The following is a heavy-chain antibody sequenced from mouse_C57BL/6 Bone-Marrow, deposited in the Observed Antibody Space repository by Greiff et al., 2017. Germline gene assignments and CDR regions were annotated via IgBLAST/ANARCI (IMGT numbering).Heavy chain of an antibody. CDR3: ARQDYGSSYDYAMDY. J-gene: IGHJ4*01. D-gene: IGHD1-1*01. V-gene: IGHV5-15*01. CDR1: GFTFSDYG. CDR2: ISNLAYSI. Sequence: EVQVVESGGGLVQPGGSLKLSCEASGFTFSDYGMAWVRQAPRKGPEWVAFISNLAYSIYYADTVTGRFTISRENTKNTLYLEMSSLRSEDTAMYYCARQDYGSSYDYAMDYWGQGTSVTVSS.